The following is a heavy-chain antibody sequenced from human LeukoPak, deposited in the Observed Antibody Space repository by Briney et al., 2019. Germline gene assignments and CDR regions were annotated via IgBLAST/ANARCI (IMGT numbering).Heavy chain of an antibody. CDR3: ARGGGDYNPFDY. CDR2: IYSGGNT. Sequence: GGSLRLSCAVSGFTVSSNYMSWVRQTPGKGLEWVSVIYSGGNTYYADSVKGRFIVSRDNSKNTLYLQMNSLRAEDTAVYYCARGGGDYNPFDYWGQGTLVTVSS. D-gene: IGHD1-1*01. V-gene: IGHV3-53*01. CDR1: GFTVSSNY. J-gene: IGHJ4*02.